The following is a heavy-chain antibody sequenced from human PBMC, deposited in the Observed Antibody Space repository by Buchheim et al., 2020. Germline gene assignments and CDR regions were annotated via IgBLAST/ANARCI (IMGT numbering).Heavy chain of an antibody. D-gene: IGHD6-6*01. CDR2: ISSSGSTI. CDR3: ARDFGDQTPSSSHYFDY. V-gene: IGHV3-48*03. Sequence: EVQLVESGGGLVQPGGSLRLSCAASGFTFSSYEMNWVRQAPGKGLEWASYISSSGSTIYYADSVKGRFTISRDNAKNSLYLQMNSLRAEDTAVYYCARDFGDQTPSSSHYFDYWGQGTL. CDR1: GFTFSSYE. J-gene: IGHJ4*02.